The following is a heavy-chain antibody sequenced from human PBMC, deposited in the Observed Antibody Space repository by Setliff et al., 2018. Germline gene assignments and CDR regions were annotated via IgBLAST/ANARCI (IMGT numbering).Heavy chain of an antibody. V-gene: IGHV1-18*01. D-gene: IGHD2-2*01. CDR1: GYTFTSYG. CDR3: ARGSRSWGPRDYYYMDV. Sequence: ASVKVSCKASGYTFTSYGINWVRQAPGQGLEWMGWISAYNGNTNYAQNLQGRVTMTTDTSTSTAYMELRSLRSDDTAVYYCARGSRSWGPRDYYYMDVWGQGTTVTVSS. J-gene: IGHJ6*03. CDR2: ISAYNGNT.